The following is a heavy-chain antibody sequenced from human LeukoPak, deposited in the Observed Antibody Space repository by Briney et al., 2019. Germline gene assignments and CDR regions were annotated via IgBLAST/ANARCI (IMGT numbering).Heavy chain of an antibody. V-gene: IGHV3-21*01. CDR1: GFTFSYYS. J-gene: IGHJ4*02. D-gene: IGHD3-22*01. Sequence: GGSLRLSCAASGFTFSYYSMNWVRQAPGKGLEWVSSISSSSNNIYYADSVKGRFTISRDNAKNSLYLQMNSLRVEDTAVYYCARDSAGDSLDYWGQGTLVTVSS. CDR3: ARDSAGDSLDY. CDR2: ISSSSNNI.